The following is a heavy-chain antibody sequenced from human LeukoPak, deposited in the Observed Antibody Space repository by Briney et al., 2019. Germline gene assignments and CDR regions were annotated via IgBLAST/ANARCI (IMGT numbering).Heavy chain of an antibody. CDR2: IYSDGGRT. V-gene: IGHV3-74*01. D-gene: IGHD1-26*01. CDR3: ARSGRGGAFDM. Sequence: PGGSLRLSCAGSGCTLNTYWLHWVRQGPGKGLVWVSRIYSDGGRTNYADSVKGRFTISGDTAKNTLYLQMNSLRAEDTAVYYCARSGRGGAFDMWGQGTMVTVSS. CDR1: GCTLNTYW. J-gene: IGHJ3*02.